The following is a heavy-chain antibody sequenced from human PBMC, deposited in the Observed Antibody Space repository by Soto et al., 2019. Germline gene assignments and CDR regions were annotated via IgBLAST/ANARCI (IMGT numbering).Heavy chain of an antibody. D-gene: IGHD3-3*01. CDR2: IKQDGSEK. Sequence: EVQLVESGGGLVQPGGSLRLSCAASGFTFSSYWMSWVRQAPGKGLEWVANIKQDGSEKYYVDSVKGRFTISRDNAKNSLYLQMNSLRAEDTAVYYCAREQGASYYDPGLDYWGQGTLVTVSS. J-gene: IGHJ4*02. V-gene: IGHV3-7*01. CDR3: AREQGASYYDPGLDY. CDR1: GFTFSSYW.